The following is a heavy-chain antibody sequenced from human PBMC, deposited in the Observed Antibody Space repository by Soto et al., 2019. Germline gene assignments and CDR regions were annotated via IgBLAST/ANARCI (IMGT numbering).Heavy chain of an antibody. CDR3: ARSNYDFWSGGSLDI. CDR1: GFSFSSYL. CDR2: IKQDGSQK. Sequence: GGSLRLSCAASGFSFSSYLMNWVRQAPGKGLEWVANIKQDGSQKYYVDSVKGRFTIPRDNAKSSLYLQMNSLRAEDTAIYYCARSNYDFWSGGSLDIWGQGTMVTVSS. D-gene: IGHD3-3*01. J-gene: IGHJ3*02. V-gene: IGHV3-7*03.